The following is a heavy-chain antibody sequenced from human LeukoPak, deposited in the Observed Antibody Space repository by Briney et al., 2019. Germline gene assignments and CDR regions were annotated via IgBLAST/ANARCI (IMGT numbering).Heavy chain of an antibody. CDR2: ISGTGFST. D-gene: IGHD5-24*01. CDR1: GFTFSSYS. CDR3: AKDPLEMATVNWFDP. Sequence: QPGGSLRLSCVASGFTFSSYSMNWVRQAPGKGLEWVSGISGTGFSTYYADSVKGRFTISRDNSKNTLYLQMNSLRVEDTAVYYCAKDPLEMATVNWFDPWGQGTLVTVSS. J-gene: IGHJ5*02. V-gene: IGHV3-23*01.